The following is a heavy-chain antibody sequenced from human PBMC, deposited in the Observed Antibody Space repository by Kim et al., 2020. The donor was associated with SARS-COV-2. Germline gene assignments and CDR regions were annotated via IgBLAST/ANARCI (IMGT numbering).Heavy chain of an antibody. J-gene: IGHJ3*02. V-gene: IGHV4-31*03. D-gene: IGHD3-3*01. CDR3: ARDLTPSTDSCDT. CDR2: IYRSGST. CDR1: GGSISSGTYY. Sequence: SETLSLTCTVSGGSISSGTYYWNWIRQHPGKGLEWIGYIYRSGSTYYNPSLKSRVTISVDTSKNQFSLTLSSVTAADTAVYYCARDLTPSTDSCDTLGQGAMLTVSS.